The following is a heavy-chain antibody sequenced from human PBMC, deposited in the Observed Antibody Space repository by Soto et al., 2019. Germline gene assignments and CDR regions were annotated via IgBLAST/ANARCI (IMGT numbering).Heavy chain of an antibody. CDR1: GGTFSSYA. CDR2: IIPIFGTA. V-gene: IGHV1-69*13. J-gene: IGHJ3*02. CDR3: ATEMATIFVRAFDI. D-gene: IGHD3-3*01. Sequence: VASVKVSCKASGGTFSSYAISWVRQAPGQGLEWMGGIIPIFGTANYAQKFQGRVTITADESTSTAYMELSSLRSEDTAVYYCATEMATIFVRAFDIWGQGTMVTVSS.